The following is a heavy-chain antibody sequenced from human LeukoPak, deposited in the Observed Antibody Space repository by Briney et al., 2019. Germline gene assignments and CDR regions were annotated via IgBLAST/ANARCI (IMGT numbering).Heavy chain of an antibody. J-gene: IGHJ6*03. CDR2: ISGSGGST. V-gene: IGHV3-23*01. CDR1: GFTFSSYD. CDR3: AKGKFNYYYYYMDV. Sequence: PGGSLRLSCAASGFTFSSYDMTWVRQAPGKGLEWVSAISGSGGSTYYADSVKGRFTISRDNSKNTLYLQMNSLRAEDTAVYYCAKGKFNYYYYYMDVWGKGTTVTVSS.